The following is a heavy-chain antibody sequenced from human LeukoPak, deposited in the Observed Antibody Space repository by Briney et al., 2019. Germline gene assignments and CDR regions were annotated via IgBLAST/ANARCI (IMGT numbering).Heavy chain of an antibody. Sequence: GSSVKVSCKASGGTFSSYAISWVRQAPGQGLEWMGRIVPIFGTANYAQKFQGRVTISTDESTSTACMELSSLRSEDTAVYYCARDKVGAAIVFDIWGQGTMVTVSS. CDR1: GGTFSSYA. D-gene: IGHD2-15*01. J-gene: IGHJ3*02. V-gene: IGHV1-69*05. CDR2: IVPIFGTA. CDR3: ARDKVGAAIVFDI.